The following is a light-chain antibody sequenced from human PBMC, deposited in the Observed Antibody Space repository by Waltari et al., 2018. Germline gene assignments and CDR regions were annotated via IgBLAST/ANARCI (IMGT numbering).Light chain of an antibody. V-gene: IGLV3-21*02. CDR2: DDD. Sequence: YVLTQLSSMSVTPGQTARIVCGGRHIGTKAVHWYQRNAGQAPLLVLHDDDTRPSGIPDRFSGTNSGDTATLTISGVEAEDEADYFCQVWDSHTVVFGGGTNLTVL. J-gene: IGLJ2*01. CDR3: QVWDSHTVV. CDR1: HIGTKA.